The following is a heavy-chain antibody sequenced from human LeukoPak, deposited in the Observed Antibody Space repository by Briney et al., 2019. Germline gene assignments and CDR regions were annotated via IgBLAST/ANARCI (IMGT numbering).Heavy chain of an antibody. CDR1: GGSISSGSYY. V-gene: IGHV4-31*03. J-gene: IGHJ6*03. CDR3: ARKNDYGDSYYMDV. D-gene: IGHD4-17*01. CDR2: IHSTGKT. Sequence: PSETLSLTCTVSGGSISSGSYYWGWIRQHPGKGLEWIGYIHSTGKTDYNPSLKGRIIISLDTSKNRFSLRLSSVTAADTALYYCARKNDYGDSYYMDVWGKGTTVTVSS.